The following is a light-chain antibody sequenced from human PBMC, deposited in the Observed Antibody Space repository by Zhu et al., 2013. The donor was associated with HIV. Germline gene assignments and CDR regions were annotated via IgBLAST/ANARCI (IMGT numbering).Light chain of an antibody. J-gene: IGKJ2*01. Sequence: DIVLTQSPGTLSLSPGERATLSCRASQSVGNNFLAWYQHKPGQAPRLLIYGTSTRATGIPDRFSGSGSGTDFTLSISRLDPEDVAVYFCQHRSEGPPYTFGPGTKLEIK. V-gene: IGKV3D-20*02. CDR1: QSVGNNF. CDR2: GTS. CDR3: QHRSEGPPYT.